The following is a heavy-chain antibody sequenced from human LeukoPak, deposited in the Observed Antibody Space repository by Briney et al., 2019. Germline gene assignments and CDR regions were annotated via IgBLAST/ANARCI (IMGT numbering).Heavy chain of an antibody. J-gene: IGHJ4*02. CDR3: AKDRAVAGKV. D-gene: IGHD6-19*01. CDR1: GLTYRSHA. CDR2: ISGSVGST. Sequence: GGSQTLPCAAPGLTYRSHAMSCVRQAPGKRGDLDSAISGSVGSTYYAASVKGRFTISRDNSKSTLYLQVNSLRAEDTAVYYCAKDRAVAGKVWGQGTLVTVSS. V-gene: IGHV3-23*01.